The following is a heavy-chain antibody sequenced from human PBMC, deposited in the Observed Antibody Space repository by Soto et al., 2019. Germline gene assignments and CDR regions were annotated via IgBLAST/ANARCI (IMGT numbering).Heavy chain of an antibody. V-gene: IGHV1-2*04. D-gene: IGHD6-19*01. Sequence: QVQLVQSGAEVKKPGASVKVSCKASGYTFTGYYMHWVRQAPGQGLEWMGWINPNSGGTNYAQKFQGWVTITRDTSISTAYMELSRLRSDDTAVYYCATSSAGSGRPFDPWGQGTLVTVSS. CDR2: INPNSGGT. CDR3: ATSSAGSGRPFDP. J-gene: IGHJ5*02. CDR1: GYTFTGYY.